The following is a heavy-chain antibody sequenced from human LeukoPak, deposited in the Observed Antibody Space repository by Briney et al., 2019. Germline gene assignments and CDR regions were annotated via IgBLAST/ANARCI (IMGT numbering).Heavy chain of an antibody. CDR3: ARHFPPYSSGSYYFDY. V-gene: IGHV4-59*08. J-gene: IGHJ4*02. Sequence: TSETLTLPCNVSGRSISGYYWSWLRQPPGKGLEWSGFIYFSGSTNYNPSLKSRVTISVDTSKNQFSLRLTPVTAADTAVYYCARHFPPYSSGSYYFDYWGQGTQVTVSS. D-gene: IGHD3-10*01. CDR2: IYFSGST. CDR1: GRSISGYY.